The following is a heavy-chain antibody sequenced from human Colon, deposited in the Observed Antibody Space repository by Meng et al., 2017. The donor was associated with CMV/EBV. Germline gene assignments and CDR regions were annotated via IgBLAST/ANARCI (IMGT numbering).Heavy chain of an antibody. CDR3: AKSPVTTSYYYYYYGMDV. Sequence: GGSLRLSCAASGFTFSSYGMHWVRQAPGKGLEWVAFIRYDGSNKYYANSVKGRFTISRDNFKNTLYVQMNSLRAEDTAVYYCAKSPVTTSYYYYYYGMDVWGQGTTVTVSS. CDR2: IRYDGSNK. J-gene: IGHJ6*02. D-gene: IGHD4-17*01. V-gene: IGHV3-30*02. CDR1: GFTFSSYG.